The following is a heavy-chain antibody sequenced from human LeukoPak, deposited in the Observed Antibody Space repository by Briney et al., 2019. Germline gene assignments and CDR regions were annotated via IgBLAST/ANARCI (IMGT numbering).Heavy chain of an antibody. CDR1: GGPISSRSYY. V-gene: IGHV4-39*07. CDR3: ARDPLYYYDSSGYYPFDY. D-gene: IGHD3-22*01. J-gene: IGHJ4*02. CDR2: IYYSGST. Sequence: SETLSLTCTVFGGPISSRSYYWGWIRQPPGKGLEWIGNIYYSGSTYYNPSLKSRVTISVDTSKNQFSLKLSSVTAADTAVYYCARDPLYYYDSSGYYPFDYWGQGTLVTVSS.